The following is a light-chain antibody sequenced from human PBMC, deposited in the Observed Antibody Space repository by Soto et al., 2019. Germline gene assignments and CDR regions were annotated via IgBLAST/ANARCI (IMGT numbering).Light chain of an antibody. CDR3: QQYGTTPRT. CDR1: QSVSFNY. V-gene: IGKV3-20*01. Sequence: EIVLTQSPGTLSLSPGERATLSCRASQSVSFNYVAWYQQKPSQTHRLLVHGASTRVTGIPDRFTGSESETDFSLTISRLEPEDFAAYFCQQYGTTPRTFGQGTKGDIK. CDR2: GAS. J-gene: IGKJ1*01.